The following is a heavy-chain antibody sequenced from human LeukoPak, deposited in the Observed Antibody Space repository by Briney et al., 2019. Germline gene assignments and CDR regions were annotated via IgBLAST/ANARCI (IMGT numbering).Heavy chain of an antibody. D-gene: IGHD6-13*01. Sequence: PGGSLRLSCAASGFTFSSYATSWVRQAPGKGLEWVSIISGSGDSTYYADSVKGRFTISRDNSKNTLYLQMNSLRAEDTAVYYCAKLDGSSWLYYFDYWGQGTLVTVSS. J-gene: IGHJ4*02. CDR1: GFTFSSYA. CDR3: AKLDGSSWLYYFDY. CDR2: ISGSGDST. V-gene: IGHV3-23*01.